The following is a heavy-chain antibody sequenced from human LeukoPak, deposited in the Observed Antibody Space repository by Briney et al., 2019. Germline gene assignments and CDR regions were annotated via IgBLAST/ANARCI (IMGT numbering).Heavy chain of an antibody. J-gene: IGHJ4*02. CDR3: ATNSGSYQASFDY. Sequence: GGSLRLSCAASGFTVTSNYMSWVRQAPGKGLEWVSLIYIGGGSTTYYADSVKGRFTISEHSNTLYLQMNSLRPEDTAVYYCATNSGSYQASFDYWGQGTLVTVSS. CDR2: IYIGGGSTT. CDR1: GFTVTSNY. V-gene: IGHV3-53*04. D-gene: IGHD1-26*01.